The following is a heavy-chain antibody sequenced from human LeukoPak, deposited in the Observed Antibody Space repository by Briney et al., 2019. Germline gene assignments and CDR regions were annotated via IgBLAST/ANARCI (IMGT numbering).Heavy chain of an antibody. Sequence: PSETLSLTCAVQRGSLSGSFWTWIRQPPGKGLEWIGEINHSGTSNYSPSLKSRVTISADTSKNQFSLNLTSVTAADTAVYYCARGLVRLARHFDSWGQGTVVTV. J-gene: IGHJ4*02. D-gene: IGHD3-9*01. CDR2: INHSGTS. CDR1: RGSLSGSF. CDR3: ARGLVRLARHFDS. V-gene: IGHV4-34*01.